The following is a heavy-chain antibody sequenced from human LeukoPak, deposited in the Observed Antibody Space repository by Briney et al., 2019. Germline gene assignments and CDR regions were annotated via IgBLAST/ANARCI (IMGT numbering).Heavy chain of an antibody. J-gene: IGHJ5*02. V-gene: IGHV4-34*01. D-gene: IGHD3-3*01. Sequence: SETLSLTCAVYGGSFSGYYWSWIRQPPGKGLEWIGEINHSGSTNYNPSLKSRVTISVDTSKNQFSLKLSSVTAADTAVYYCARDTPVHYDFWSGPRWFDPWGQGTLVTVSS. CDR2: INHSGST. CDR3: ARDTPVHYDFWSGPRWFDP. CDR1: GGSFSGYY.